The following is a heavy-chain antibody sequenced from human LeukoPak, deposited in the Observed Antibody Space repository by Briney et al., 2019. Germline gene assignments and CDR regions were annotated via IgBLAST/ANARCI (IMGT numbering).Heavy chain of an antibody. D-gene: IGHD1-1*01. CDR3: ARDRGTWNDDGFDY. Sequence: SETLSLTCSVSGGSISSRSCYWGWIRQPPGKGLEWIGGIYYSGSTYYNPSLKSRVTMSVDTSKNQFSLKLSSVTAADTAVYYCARDRGTWNDDGFDYWGQGTLVTVSS. V-gene: IGHV4-39*07. J-gene: IGHJ4*02. CDR2: IYYSGST. CDR1: GGSISSRSCY.